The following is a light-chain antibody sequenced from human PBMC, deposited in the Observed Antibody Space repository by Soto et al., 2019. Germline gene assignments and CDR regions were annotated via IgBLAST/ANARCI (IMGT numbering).Light chain of an antibody. J-gene: IGKJ4*01. CDR3: QQYGSSSLT. Sequence: IVLTQSPGTLSVSPGERATLSCRASQGVSGSYLAWYQQRPGQAPRLLIYGASSRATGIPDRFSGSGSGTDFTLTISRLEPEDFAVYYCQQYGSSSLTFGGGTKVEIK. CDR1: QGVSGSY. CDR2: GAS. V-gene: IGKV3-20*01.